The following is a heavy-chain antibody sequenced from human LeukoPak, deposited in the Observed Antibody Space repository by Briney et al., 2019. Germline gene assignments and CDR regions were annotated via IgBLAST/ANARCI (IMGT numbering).Heavy chain of an antibody. V-gene: IGHV3-11*01. Sequence: GGSLRLSCVASGFTFSDYYMSWVRQAPGKGLEWVSYISSSGSIIYYADSVKGRFTISRHNAKNSLYLQMNSLRAEDTAVYYCARDSSGWKFDYWGQGTLVTVSS. CDR3: ARDSSGWKFDY. CDR2: ISSSGSII. CDR1: GFTFSDYY. J-gene: IGHJ4*02. D-gene: IGHD6-19*01.